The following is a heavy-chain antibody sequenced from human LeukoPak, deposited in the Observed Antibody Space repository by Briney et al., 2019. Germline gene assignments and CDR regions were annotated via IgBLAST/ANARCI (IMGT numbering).Heavy chain of an antibody. Sequence: SETLSLTCAVYGGSFSGYYWSWIRQPPGKGLEWIGEINHSGSTNYNPSLKSRFTISVDTSKNQFSLKLSSVTAADTAVYYCASSGIAVAGNNWFDPWGQGTLVTVSS. CDR1: GGSFSGYY. CDR3: ASSGIAVAGNNWFDP. CDR2: INHSGST. J-gene: IGHJ5*02. V-gene: IGHV4-34*01. D-gene: IGHD6-19*01.